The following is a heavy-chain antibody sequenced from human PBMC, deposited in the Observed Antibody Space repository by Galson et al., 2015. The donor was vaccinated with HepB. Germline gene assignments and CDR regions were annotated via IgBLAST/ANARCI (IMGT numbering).Heavy chain of an antibody. D-gene: IGHD6-6*01. Sequence: SVKVSCKVSGYTLTELSMHWVRQAPGKGLEWMGGFDPEDGETIYAQKFQGRVTMTEDPSTDTAYMELSNLRSEDTAVYYCAPLGSSSSGLYWFDPWGQGTLVTVSS. CDR1: GYTLTELS. CDR3: APLGSSSSGLYWFDP. J-gene: IGHJ5*02. V-gene: IGHV1-24*01. CDR2: FDPEDGET.